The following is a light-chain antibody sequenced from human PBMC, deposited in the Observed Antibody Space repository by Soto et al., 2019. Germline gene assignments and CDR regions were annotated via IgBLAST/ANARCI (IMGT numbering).Light chain of an antibody. CDR3: QHYVTSLTT. CDR1: QSVSSSY. CDR2: GAS. V-gene: IGKV3-20*01. Sequence: EIVLTQSPGTLSLSPGERATLSCRASQSVSSSYLAWYQQKPGQAPRLLIYGASSRATGIPARFSGSGSETDFTLTISSLQSEDFAVYYCQHYVTSLTTFGRGTKVDIK. J-gene: IGKJ1*01.